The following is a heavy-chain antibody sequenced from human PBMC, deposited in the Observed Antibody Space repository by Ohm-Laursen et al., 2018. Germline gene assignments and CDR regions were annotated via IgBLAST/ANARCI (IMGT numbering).Heavy chain of an antibody. D-gene: IGHD3-22*01. CDR1: GFTFDDYA. CDR3: AKAGHYYYDSSGFDY. V-gene: IGHV3-9*01. CDR2: ISWNSGSI. J-gene: IGHJ4*02. Sequence: SLRLSCTASGFTFDDYAMHWVRQAPGKGLEWVSGISWNSGSIGYADSVKGRFTISRDNAKNSLYLQMNSLRAEDTALYYCAKAGHYYYDSSGFDYWGQGTPVTVSS.